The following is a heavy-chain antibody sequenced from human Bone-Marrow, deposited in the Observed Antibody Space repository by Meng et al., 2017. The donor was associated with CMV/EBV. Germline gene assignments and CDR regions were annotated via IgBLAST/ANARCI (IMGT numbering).Heavy chain of an antibody. D-gene: IGHD6-13*01. V-gene: IGHV4-59*01. CDR1: GGSISNYY. CDR3: ARHDRRSSWHFFDY. Sequence: SETLSLTCTVSGGSISNYYWSWIRQPPGKRLEWIGYIHYSGTTNYNPTLKSRVTISVDRSKNQFSLKVNSVTAADTAIYYCARHDRRSSWHFFDYWGQGTLVTVSS. CDR2: IHYSGTT. J-gene: IGHJ4*02.